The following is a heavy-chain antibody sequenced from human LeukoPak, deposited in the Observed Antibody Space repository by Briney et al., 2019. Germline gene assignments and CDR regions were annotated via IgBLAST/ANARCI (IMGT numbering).Heavy chain of an antibody. CDR2: IYYSGST. CDR3: ARPVVPAATHAFDI. CDR1: GGSISSYY. Sequence: SETLSLTCTVSGGSISSYYWSWIRQPPGKGLEWIGSIYYSGSTYYNPSLKSRVTISVDTSKNQFSLKLSSVTAADTAVYYCARPVVPAATHAFDIWGQGTMVTVSS. D-gene: IGHD2-2*01. V-gene: IGHV4-59*12. J-gene: IGHJ3*02.